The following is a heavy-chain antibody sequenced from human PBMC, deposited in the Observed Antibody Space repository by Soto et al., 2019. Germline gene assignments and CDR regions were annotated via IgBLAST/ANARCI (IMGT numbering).Heavy chain of an antibody. D-gene: IGHD5-18*01. CDR1: GFTFSGHA. Sequence: EVQLLESGGGLVQPGGSLRLSCAASGFTFSGHAMNWVRQAPGKGLEWVSSITGNSDATYYADSVKGHFTISRDNSKNTLYLQMISLRAEDAAVYYCAKEIYSYGYDGLDYWGQGTLVTVS. J-gene: IGHJ4*02. CDR2: ITGNSDAT. CDR3: AKEIYSYGYDGLDY. V-gene: IGHV3-23*01.